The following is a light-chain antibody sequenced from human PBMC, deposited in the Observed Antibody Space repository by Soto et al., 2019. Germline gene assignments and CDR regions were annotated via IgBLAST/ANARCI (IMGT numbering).Light chain of an antibody. CDR3: SSYTSSSTLV. CDR1: SSDVGAYNY. J-gene: IGLJ1*01. CDR2: EVS. V-gene: IGLV2-14*03. Sequence: QSALTQPASVSGSPGQSITISCTGTSSDVGAYNYVSWYQQHPDKAPKLMIYEVSYRPSGVSNRFSGSKSVNTATLTISGLQAEDEADYYCSSYTSSSTLVFGTGTKVTVL.